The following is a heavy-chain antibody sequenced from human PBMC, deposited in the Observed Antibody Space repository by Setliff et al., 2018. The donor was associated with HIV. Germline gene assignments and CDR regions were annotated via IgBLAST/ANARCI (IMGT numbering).Heavy chain of an antibody. Sequence: PGESLKISCKGSGYSFTGYWIGWARQMPGKGLEWMGIIYPGDSDTRYSPSFQGQVTISTDKSISTAFLQWSSLKASDTAMYYCARHSHYDRSGYYYHKMPDDAFDIWG. CDR1: GYSFTGYW. V-gene: IGHV5-51*01. J-gene: IGHJ3*02. CDR2: IYPGDSDT. CDR3: ARHSHYDRSGYYYHKMPDDAFDI. D-gene: IGHD3-22*01.